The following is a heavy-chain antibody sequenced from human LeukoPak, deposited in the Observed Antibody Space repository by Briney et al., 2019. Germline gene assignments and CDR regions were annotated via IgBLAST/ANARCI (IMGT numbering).Heavy chain of an antibody. V-gene: IGHV3-23*01. J-gene: IGHJ3*01. CDR2: ISASGGRT. Sequence: PGGSLRLSCAASGFTLRSDAMSWVRQAPGKGPQWVSGISASGGRTYYADSVKGRFTISRDTSRNTLYLQMDSLRADDTAVYYCGKDPNDEYVYAFDVWGQGTTVTVSS. CDR1: GFTLRSDA. CDR3: GKDPNDEYVYAFDV. D-gene: IGHD3-16*01.